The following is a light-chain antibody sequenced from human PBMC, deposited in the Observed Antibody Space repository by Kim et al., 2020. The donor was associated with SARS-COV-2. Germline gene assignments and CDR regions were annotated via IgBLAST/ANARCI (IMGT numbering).Light chain of an antibody. V-gene: IGLV2-14*03. J-gene: IGLJ3*02. CDR1: NSDIGGYNY. CDR3: SSYTSSKTWV. CDR2: DVT. Sequence: QSALTQPASVSGSPGQWFTISCTGSNSDIGGYNYVSWYQQHPGKAPKLIIYDVTKRPSGVSDRFSGSKSGNTASLIISGLQADDEADYYCSSYTSSKTWVFGRGTQLTDL.